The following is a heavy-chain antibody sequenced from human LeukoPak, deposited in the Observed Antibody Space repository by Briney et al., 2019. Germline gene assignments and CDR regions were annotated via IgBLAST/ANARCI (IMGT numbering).Heavy chain of an antibody. V-gene: IGHV1-2*02. D-gene: IGHD6-6*01. CDR1: GYTFTGYY. Sequence: ASVTVSCKASGYTFTGYYIHWVRQAPGQGLEWMGWINPNSGGTNYAQKFQGRVTMTRDTSISTAYMELSRLTSDDTAVYYCARVAYSSSAVHWFDPWGQGTLVTVFS. CDR2: INPNSGGT. CDR3: ARVAYSSSAVHWFDP. J-gene: IGHJ5*02.